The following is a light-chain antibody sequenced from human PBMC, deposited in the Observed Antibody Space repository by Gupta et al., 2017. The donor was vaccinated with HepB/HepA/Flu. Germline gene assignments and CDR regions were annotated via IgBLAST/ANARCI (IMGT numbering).Light chain of an antibody. Sequence: PGERVTLSCRASQSVSSSYLTWYQQRPGQAPRLLIYGASTRATSIPARFSGSGSGTEFTLTISSLQPEDFAVYYCQQYYNLREAFGHGTKVDIK. V-gene: IGKV3-7*04. J-gene: IGKJ3*01. CDR1: QSVSSSY. CDR3: QQYYNLREA. CDR2: GAS.